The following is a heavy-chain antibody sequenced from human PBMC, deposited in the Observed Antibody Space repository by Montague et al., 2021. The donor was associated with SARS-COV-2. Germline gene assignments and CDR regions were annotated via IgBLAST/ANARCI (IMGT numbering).Heavy chain of an antibody. CDR1: GDSVSSNIAT. V-gene: IGHV6-1*01. Sequence: CAISGDSVSSNIATWNWIRQSPSRGLAWLGRTYYRSKWYNDYAESVKSRITIDPDTSKNQFSLHLNSVTPEDTAVYYCARIPVGSKYYFDFWGQGTLVTVSS. J-gene: IGHJ4*02. CDR3: ARIPVGSKYYFDF. D-gene: IGHD2-2*01. CDR2: TYYRSKWYN.